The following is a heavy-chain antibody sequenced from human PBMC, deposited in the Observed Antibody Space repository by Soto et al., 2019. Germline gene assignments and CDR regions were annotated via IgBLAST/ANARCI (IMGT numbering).Heavy chain of an antibody. CDR2: ISSSSGTL. D-gene: IGHD2-21*02. CDR1: AFTFTSYS. CDR3: ARDPRREVTSFLNY. V-gene: IGHV3-48*02. J-gene: IGHJ4*02. Sequence: HPGGSLRLSCAASAFTFTSYSMNWVRQVPGKGLEWLAYISSSSGTLYYADSVKGRFTISRDNVKNSLDLQMNSLRDEDTAVYYCARDPRREVTSFLNYWGQGILVTVSS.